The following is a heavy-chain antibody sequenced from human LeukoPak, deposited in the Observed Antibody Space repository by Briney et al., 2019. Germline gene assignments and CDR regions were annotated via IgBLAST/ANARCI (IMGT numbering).Heavy chain of an antibody. Sequence: SETLSLTCTVSGGSISSYYWSWIRQPPGKGLEWIGYIYYSGSTNYNPSLKSRVTISVDTSKNQFSLKLSSVTAADTAVYYCARVKSRIAVAGTPPHYYYYMDVWGKGTTVTVSS. CDR3: ARVKSRIAVAGTPPHYYYYMDV. D-gene: IGHD6-19*01. CDR2: IYYSGST. V-gene: IGHV4-59*12. J-gene: IGHJ6*03. CDR1: GGSISSYY.